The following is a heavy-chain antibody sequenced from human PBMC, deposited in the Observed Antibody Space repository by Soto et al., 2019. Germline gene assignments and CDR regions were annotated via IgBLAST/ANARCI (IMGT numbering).Heavy chain of an antibody. CDR1: GGSISSYY. J-gene: IGHJ5*02. D-gene: IGHD1-1*01. CDR2: IYYSGST. Sequence: SETLSLTCTVSGGSISSYYWSWIRQPPGKGLEWIGYIYYSGSTNYNPSLKSRVTISVDTSKNQFSLKLSSVTAADTAVEYCARERGVAYRGWFDPWGQGTLVTVSS. V-gene: IGHV4-59*01. CDR3: ARERGVAYRGWFDP.